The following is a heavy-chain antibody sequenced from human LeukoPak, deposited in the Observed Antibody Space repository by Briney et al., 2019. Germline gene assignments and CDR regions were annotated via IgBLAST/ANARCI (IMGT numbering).Heavy chain of an antibody. V-gene: IGHV3-23*01. CDR2: PTGGGSDT. CDR3: AKFVGVNVNTCFDC. CDR1: GFTVSSYA. Sequence: AGGSLRLSCAASGFTVSSYAMSWVRQAPGKGLQWVSSPTGGGSDTYYADSVKGRLTISRDNSKNTLYLQMNSLRAEDTAVYYCAKFVGVNVNTCFDCWGQGTLVTVSS. J-gene: IGHJ4*02. D-gene: IGHD1-26*01.